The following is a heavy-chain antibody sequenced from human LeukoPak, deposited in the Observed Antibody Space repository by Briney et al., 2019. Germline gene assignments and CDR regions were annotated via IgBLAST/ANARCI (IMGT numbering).Heavy chain of an antibody. J-gene: IGHJ5*02. Sequence: ASVKVSRKVSGYTLTELSMHWVRQAPGKGLEWMGGFDPEDGETIYARKFQGRVTMTEDTSTDTAYMELSSLRSEDTAVYYCATVAVAGKVPWFDPWGQGTLVTVSS. D-gene: IGHD6-19*01. CDR1: GYTLTELS. V-gene: IGHV1-24*01. CDR3: ATVAVAGKVPWFDP. CDR2: FDPEDGET.